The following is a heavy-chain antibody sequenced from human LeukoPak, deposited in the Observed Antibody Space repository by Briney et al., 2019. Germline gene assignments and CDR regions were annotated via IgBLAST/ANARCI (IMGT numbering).Heavy chain of an antibody. CDR1: GFTFSTYA. D-gene: IGHD3-10*01. Sequence: PGGSLRLSCAASGFTFSTYAMTWFPQAPGKGLKWVAAVTSDGRWTSYADSVKGRFTVSRDNSKDTLFMQMSSLRAEDTAVYYCAKGTSWFGEDWGLGTLVTVSS. V-gene: IGHV3-23*01. CDR3: AKGTSWFGED. J-gene: IGHJ4*02. CDR2: VTSDGRWT.